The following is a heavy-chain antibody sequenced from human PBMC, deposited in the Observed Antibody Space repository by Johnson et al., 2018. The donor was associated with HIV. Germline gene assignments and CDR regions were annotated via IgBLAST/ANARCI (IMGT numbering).Heavy chain of an antibody. CDR1: GFTVRSNY. V-gene: IGHV3-66*03. D-gene: IGHD6-19*01. Sequence: EVQLVESGGGLIQPGGSLRLSCAASGFTVRSNYMSWVRQAPGKGLEWVSVIYSGGTIYNADSVKGRFTISRDNSKNTLYLQMNSLRAEDTAVYYCASSVPGRWYSSSAFDIWGQGTMVTVSS. CDR3: ASSVPGRWYSSSAFDI. CDR2: IYSGGTI. J-gene: IGHJ3*02.